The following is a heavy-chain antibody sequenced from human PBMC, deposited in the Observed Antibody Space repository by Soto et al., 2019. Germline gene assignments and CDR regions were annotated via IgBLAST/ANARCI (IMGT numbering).Heavy chain of an antibody. D-gene: IGHD5-12*01. J-gene: IGHJ6*03. V-gene: IGHV1-2*04. CDR3: ARERGGATATLDYYYFCMDV. Sequence: QVQLVQSGAEVKDPGASVTVSCRASGDRFTDYYMHWVRQAPGQGLGWMGWINPKSGVTKYAEKFQGWVTMTTDTSTRTVDMQQSRLGFDDTAIYYCARERGGATATLDYYYFCMDVWGTGTTVTVSS. CDR1: GDRFTDYY. CDR2: INPKSGVT.